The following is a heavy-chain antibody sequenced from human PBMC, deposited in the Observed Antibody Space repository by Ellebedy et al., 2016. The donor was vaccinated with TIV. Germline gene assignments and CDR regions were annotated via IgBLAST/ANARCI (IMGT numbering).Heavy chain of an antibody. J-gene: IGHJ4*02. CDR1: GFSFSDAW. CDR3: TTDRDTAMINS. Sequence: GESLKISXAASGFSFSDAWMHWVRQAPGEGLEWVGRIQSKGHGGATAYAAPVKGRFTISRDDSKNTLYLQMSSLKTEDTALYYCTTDRDTAMINSWGQGTLVTVSS. V-gene: IGHV3-15*01. D-gene: IGHD5-18*01. CDR2: IQSKGHGGAT.